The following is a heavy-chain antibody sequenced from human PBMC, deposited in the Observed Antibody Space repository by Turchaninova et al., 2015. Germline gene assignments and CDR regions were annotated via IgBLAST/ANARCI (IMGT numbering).Heavy chain of an antibody. CDR1: GGYVSSNNW. D-gene: IGHD1-26*01. J-gene: IGHJ4*02. CDR3: ARGESSSWLGYSGSYYAFDY. V-gene: IGHV4-4*02. Sequence: QVPLQESGPRLVKPSGPLSAHCAGSGGYVSSNNWGTLVSQAPGRGLEWIGGIYYTGTTTYNPSFKSRITMSIDTSKNLFSLNVKSVTAADTAVYYCARGESSSWLGYSGSYYAFDYWGQGILVTVSS. CDR2: IYYTGTT.